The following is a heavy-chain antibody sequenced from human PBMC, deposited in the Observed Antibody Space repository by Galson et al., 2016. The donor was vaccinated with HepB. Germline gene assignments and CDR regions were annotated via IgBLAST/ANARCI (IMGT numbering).Heavy chain of an antibody. CDR3: ARDLGLAVAGRRSSRFDY. D-gene: IGHD6-19*01. Sequence: CKASGYTFNKYAIHWVRQAPGQRFEWLGWINAGNGTTKYSQKFQGRVTITRDTSASTAYMELSSLRSEDTAVYYCARDLGLAVAGRRSSRFDYWGQGTLVTVSS. CDR2: INAGNGTT. J-gene: IGHJ4*02. V-gene: IGHV1-3*01. CDR1: GYTFNKYA.